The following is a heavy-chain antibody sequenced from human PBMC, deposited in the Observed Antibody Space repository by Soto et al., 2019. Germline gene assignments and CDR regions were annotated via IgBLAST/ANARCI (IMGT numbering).Heavy chain of an antibody. V-gene: IGHV1-18*01. CDR2: ISAYNGNT. D-gene: IGHD6-6*01. CDR1: GYTFRNYG. J-gene: IGHJ3*01. CDR3: ARDGRQFVPNSDNFDV. Sequence: QVQLVQSGAELKKPGASVKVSCKASGYTFRNYGINWVRQAPGQGLEWMGWISAYNGNTKYAQKFQGRVTMATDTPTSTAYMELRSLKSDDTAVDYCARDGRQFVPNSDNFDVGGQGTTVTVSA.